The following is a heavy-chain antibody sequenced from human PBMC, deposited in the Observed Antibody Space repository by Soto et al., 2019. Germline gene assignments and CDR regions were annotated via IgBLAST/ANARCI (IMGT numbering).Heavy chain of an antibody. Sequence: SETLSLTCTVSGDSITTTYYYCFCIRRPPGRGLEWIGSIYYTGRTYYNPSLKSRVTISVDTSKNQFSLMLTSVTAADTAVYYCVRPQGSTSMYHWFDPWGRGTLVTVSS. CDR1: GDSITTTYYY. CDR3: VRPQGSTSMYHWFDP. CDR2: IYYTGRT. D-gene: IGHD3-10*01. J-gene: IGHJ5*02. V-gene: IGHV4-39*01.